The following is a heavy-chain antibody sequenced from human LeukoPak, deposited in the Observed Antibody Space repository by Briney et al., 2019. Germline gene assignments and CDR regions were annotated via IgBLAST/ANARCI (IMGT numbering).Heavy chain of an antibody. J-gene: IGHJ6*02. Sequence: SETLSLTCAVYGGSFSGYYWSWIRQPPGKGLEWVGYIHYSGTTNYNPSLKNRVTLSVDMSKNEFSLHLSSVAAADTAVYYCARLARMTLVRGQSYYYHSMDVWGQGTTVTVSS. CDR1: GGSFSGYY. CDR3: ARLARMTLVRGQSYYYHSMDV. CDR2: IHYSGTT. V-gene: IGHV4-59*08. D-gene: IGHD3-10*01.